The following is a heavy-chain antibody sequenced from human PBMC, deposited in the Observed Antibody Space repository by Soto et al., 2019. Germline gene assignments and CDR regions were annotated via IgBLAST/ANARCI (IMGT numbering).Heavy chain of an antibody. J-gene: IGHJ4*02. CDR2: IYYSGNT. Sequence: QPQLQESGPGLVKPSETLSLTCSVSSASLSSSTYYWSWIRQPPGRGPEWIGSIYYSGNTYYKPSLKSRVSISIDTSRNQFSLKLTSVTAADTGVYYCASSSPFHYWGPGILVTVSS. CDR1: SASLSSSTYY. CDR3: ASSSPFHY. V-gene: IGHV4-39*01. D-gene: IGHD6-6*01.